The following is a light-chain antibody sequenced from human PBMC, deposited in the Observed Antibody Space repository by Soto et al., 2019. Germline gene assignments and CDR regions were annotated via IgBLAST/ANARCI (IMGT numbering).Light chain of an antibody. CDR2: DVS. J-gene: IGLJ1*01. CDR1: SSDIGGYNY. V-gene: IGLV2-14*03. CDR3: SLYTSTSTLYV. Sequence: QSALTQPASVSGSPGQSITISCTGTSSDIGGYNYVSWYQQLPSKVPKLIIYDVSNRPSGVSDRFSGSKSGNAASLTISGPQAEYEADYYCSLYTSTSTLYVFGTGTKVTVL.